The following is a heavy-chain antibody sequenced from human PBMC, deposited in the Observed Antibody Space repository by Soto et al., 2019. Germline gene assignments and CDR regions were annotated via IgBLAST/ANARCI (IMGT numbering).Heavy chain of an antibody. CDR3: ARGGALSTSWYWGDGLDS. CDR1: GGTFDHAA. V-gene: IGHV1-69*06. J-gene: IGHJ4*02. D-gene: IGHD6-13*01. Sequence: QVQLVQSGAEVKKPGSSVKVSCEAPGGTFDHAAITWVRQAPGQGLEWMGGINPVFGTPSYAQKFQGRVTISADKSTHTSYLELRSLRSEDTAVYYCARGGALSTSWYWGDGLDSWGQGTQVTVSS. CDR2: INPVFGTP.